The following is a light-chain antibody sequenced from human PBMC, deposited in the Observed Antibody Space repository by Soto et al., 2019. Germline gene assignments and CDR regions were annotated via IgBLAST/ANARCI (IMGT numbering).Light chain of an antibody. CDR3: QQSYNGPFT. CDR1: QSISRY. CDR2: SAS. J-gene: IGKJ3*01. Sequence: DIQMTQSPSSLSASVGNRVTVTCRASQSISRYLSWFQQRPGKAPKLLIYSASNLQTGVPSRFSGSGSGTDFTLTISSLPPEDFATYYCQQSYNGPFTFGPGTTVDL. V-gene: IGKV1-39*01.